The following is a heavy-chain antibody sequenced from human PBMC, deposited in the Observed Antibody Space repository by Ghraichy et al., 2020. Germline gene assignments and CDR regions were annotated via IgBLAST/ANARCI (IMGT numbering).Heavy chain of an antibody. Sequence: SQTLSLTCAVSGGSITGYYWNWIRQPPGKGLEWIGFISDSASAYYKSSLKSRVTLSLDTSSKSFSLKMKSVTAADTAVYYCARGHTYSGSRDYWGQGTLVTVSS. CDR1: GGSITGYY. CDR2: ISDSASA. J-gene: IGHJ4*02. V-gene: IGHV4-59*01. D-gene: IGHD5-12*01. CDR3: ARGHTYSGSRDY.